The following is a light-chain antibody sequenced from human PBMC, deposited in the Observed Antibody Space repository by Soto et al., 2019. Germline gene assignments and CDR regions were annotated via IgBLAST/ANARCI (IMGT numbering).Light chain of an antibody. CDR2: EVS. Sequence: QSALTQPPSASGSPGQSVTISCTGTSSDVGGYNYVSWYQQHPGKAPKLMIYEVSKRPSGVPDRFSGSKSGNTASLTVSGLQAEDEADYYCSSYAGRNNYVVLGGGTKVTVL. CDR1: SSDVGGYNY. V-gene: IGLV2-8*01. CDR3: SSYAGRNNYVV. J-gene: IGLJ2*01.